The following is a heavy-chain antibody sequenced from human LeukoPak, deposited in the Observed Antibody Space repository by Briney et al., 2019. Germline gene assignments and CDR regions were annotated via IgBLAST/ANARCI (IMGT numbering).Heavy chain of an antibody. J-gene: IGHJ6*03. V-gene: IGHV4-4*09. CDR2: TYTSGST. CDR3: ATQAVAGTRGGPWYYYYMDV. Sequence: SETLSLTCTVSGGSISSYYWSWIRQPPGKGLEWIGYTYTSGSTNYNPSLKSRVTISVDTSKNQFSLKLSSVTAADTAVYYCATQAVAGTRGGPWYYYYMDVWGKGTTVTVSS. CDR1: GGSISSYY. D-gene: IGHD6-19*01.